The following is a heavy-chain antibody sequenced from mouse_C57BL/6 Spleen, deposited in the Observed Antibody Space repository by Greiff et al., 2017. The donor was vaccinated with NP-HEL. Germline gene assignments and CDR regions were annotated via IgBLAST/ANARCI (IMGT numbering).Heavy chain of an antibody. V-gene: IGHV1-64*01. CDR1: GYTFTNYW. CDR2: IHPNSGST. D-gene: IGHD1-1*02. J-gene: IGHJ3*01. Sequence: QVQLQQPGAELVKPGASVKLSCKASGYTFTNYWMHWVKQRPGQGLEWIGMIHPNSGSTNYNEKFKSKATLTVDKSSSTAYMQLSSLTSEDSAVYYCARKCNYGAWFAYWGQGTLVTVSA. CDR3: ARKCNYGAWFAY.